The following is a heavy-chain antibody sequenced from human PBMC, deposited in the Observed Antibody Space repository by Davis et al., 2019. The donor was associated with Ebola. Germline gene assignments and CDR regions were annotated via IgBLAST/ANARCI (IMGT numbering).Heavy chain of an antibody. V-gene: IGHV4-34*01. Sequence: MPSETLSLTCAVYGGSFKDYYWTWIRQPPGKGLEWIGEVSHDGATKYTPSLKSRVIMSVDTSKNQFSLKLTSMTAADTAVYYCARRGYDFHRWFDPWGQGTLVTVSS. CDR1: GGSFKDYY. CDR3: ARRGYDFHRWFDP. D-gene: IGHD3-3*01. J-gene: IGHJ5*02. CDR2: VSHDGAT.